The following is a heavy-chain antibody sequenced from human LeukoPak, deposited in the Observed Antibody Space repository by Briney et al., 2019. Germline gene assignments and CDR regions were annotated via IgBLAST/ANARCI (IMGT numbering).Heavy chain of an antibody. J-gene: IGHJ3*02. CDR1: GGSISSHY. V-gene: IGHV4-59*11. Sequence: SETLSLTCTVSGGSISSHYWSWIRQPPGKGLEWIGYIYYSGSTNYNPSLKSRVTISVDTSKNQFSLKLSSVTAADTAVYYCAREFKYYYDSSDAFGIWGQGTMVTVSS. CDR2: IYYSGST. CDR3: AREFKYYYDSSDAFGI. D-gene: IGHD3-22*01.